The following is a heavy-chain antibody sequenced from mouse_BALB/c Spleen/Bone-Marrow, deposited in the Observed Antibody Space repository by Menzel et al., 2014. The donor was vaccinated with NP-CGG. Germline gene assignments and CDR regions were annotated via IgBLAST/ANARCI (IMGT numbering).Heavy chain of an antibody. D-gene: IGHD1-3*01. CDR1: GYSFTSYW. J-gene: IGHJ3*01. CDR3: ARRDNAPFAY. V-gene: IGHV1S126*01. Sequence: QVQLKHSGPQLVRPGASVKISCKASGYSFTSYWMHWAKQRPGQGLEWIGMIDPSDSETKLNQKFKDKATLTVDKSSSTAYLQLSSPTSEDSAVYYCARRDNAPFAYWGQGTLVTVSA. CDR2: IDPSDSET.